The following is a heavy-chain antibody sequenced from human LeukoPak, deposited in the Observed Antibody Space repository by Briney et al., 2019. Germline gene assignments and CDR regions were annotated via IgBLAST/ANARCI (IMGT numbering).Heavy chain of an antibody. CDR1: GGTFSSYA. CDR3: ARRGGHITMVRGVIIDGGYYMDV. CDR2: IIPIFGTA. Sequence: SVKVSCKASGGTFSSYAISWVRQAPGQGLEWMGGIIPIFGTANYAQKFQGRVTITTDESTSTAYMELSSLGSEDTAVYYCARRGGHITMVRGVIIDGGYYMDVWGKGTTVTVSS. V-gene: IGHV1-69*05. J-gene: IGHJ6*03. D-gene: IGHD3-10*01.